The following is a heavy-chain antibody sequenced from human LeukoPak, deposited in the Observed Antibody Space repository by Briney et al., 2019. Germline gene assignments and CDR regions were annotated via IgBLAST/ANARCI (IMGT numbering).Heavy chain of an antibody. V-gene: IGHV3-30-3*01. J-gene: IGHJ4*02. D-gene: IGHD3-9*01. CDR1: GFTFSSYA. Sequence: GGSLRLSCAASGFTFSSYAMHWVRQAPGKGLEWVAVISYDGSNKYYADSVKGRFTISRDNSKNTLYLQMNSLRAEGTAVYYCAKILTDFDYWGQGTLVTVSS. CDR3: AKILTDFDY. CDR2: ISYDGSNK.